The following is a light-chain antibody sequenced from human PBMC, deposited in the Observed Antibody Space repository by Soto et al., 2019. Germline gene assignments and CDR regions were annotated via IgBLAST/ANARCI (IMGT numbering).Light chain of an antibody. V-gene: IGKV1-5*03. J-gene: IGKJ1*01. CDR3: QHYNSYSEA. CDR2: NAS. CDR1: QTISSW. Sequence: DIQMTQCPSTLSGSVGDRVTLACRASQTISSWLAWYQQKPGKAPKFLIYNASTLKSGVPSRFSGSGAGTEFTLTISSLQPDDFATYYCQHYNSYSEACGQGTKV.